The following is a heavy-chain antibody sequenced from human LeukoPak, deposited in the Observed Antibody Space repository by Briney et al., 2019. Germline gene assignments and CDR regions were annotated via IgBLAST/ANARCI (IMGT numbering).Heavy chain of an antibody. Sequence: GGSLRLSCAASGFTFTSYAMHWVRQAPGQRLEWMGWINAGNGNTKYSQKFQGRVTITRDTSADTAYMELSSLRSEDTAVYYCARLKYCTNGVCYAGFDYWGQGTLVTVSS. CDR1: GFTFTSYA. CDR3: ARLKYCTNGVCYAGFDY. J-gene: IGHJ4*02. CDR2: INAGNGNT. D-gene: IGHD2-8*01. V-gene: IGHV1-3*01.